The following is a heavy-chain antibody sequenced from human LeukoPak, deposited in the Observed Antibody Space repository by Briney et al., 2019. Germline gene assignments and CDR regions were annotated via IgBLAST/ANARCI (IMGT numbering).Heavy chain of an antibody. D-gene: IGHD3-16*02. CDR1: GGSISSGGYY. Sequence: SETLSLTCTVSGGSISSGGYYWSWIRQHPGKGLEWIGYIYYSGSTYYNPSLKSRVTISVDTSKNQFSLKLSSVTAADTAVYYCARVMITFGGVIVREFDYWGQGTLVTVSS. J-gene: IGHJ4*02. V-gene: IGHV4-31*03. CDR3: ARVMITFGGVIVREFDY. CDR2: IYYSGST.